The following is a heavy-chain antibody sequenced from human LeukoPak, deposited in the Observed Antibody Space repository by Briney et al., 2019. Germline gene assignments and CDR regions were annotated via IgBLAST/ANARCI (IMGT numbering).Heavy chain of an antibody. CDR3: ARDALRDDAFDI. J-gene: IGHJ3*02. CDR2: ISSSSVYT. V-gene: IGHV3-21*04. CDR1: GFTLSSYH. Sequence: GGSLRLSCKASGFTLSSYHMNWVRQAPGKGLEWVSSISSSSVYTHYADSVKGRITISRDNGKNSLYLQMNSLTAEDTALYYCARDALRDDAFDIWGQGTMVTVSS.